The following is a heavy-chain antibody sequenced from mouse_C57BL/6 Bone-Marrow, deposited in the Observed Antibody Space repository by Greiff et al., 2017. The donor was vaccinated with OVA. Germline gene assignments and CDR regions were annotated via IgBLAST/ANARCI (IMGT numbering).Heavy chain of an antibody. CDR3: ARYYDYDGFDY. D-gene: IGHD2-4*01. CDR1: GYAFTNYL. J-gene: IGHJ2*01. V-gene: IGHV1-54*01. CDR2: INPGSGGT. Sequence: QVQLQQSGAELVRPGTSVKVSCKASGYAFTNYLIEWVKQRPGQGLEWIGVINPGSGGTNYNEKFKGKATLTADKSSSTAYMQLGSLTSEDSAVYFCARYYDYDGFDYWGQGTTLTVSS.